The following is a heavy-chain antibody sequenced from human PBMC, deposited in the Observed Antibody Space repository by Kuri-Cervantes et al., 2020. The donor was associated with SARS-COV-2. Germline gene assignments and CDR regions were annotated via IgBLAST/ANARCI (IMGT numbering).Heavy chain of an antibody. V-gene: IGHV1-18*01. CDR3: ARVGYDFWSGPNWFDP. Sequence: ASVKVSCKASGYTFTTYGISWVRQAPGQGLEWMGWISASNGNTNYAQSLQGRVTITTYSSTSTAYMELSSLRSEDTAVYYCARVGYDFWSGPNWFDPWGQGTLVTVSS. D-gene: IGHD3-3*01. CDR2: ISASNGNT. J-gene: IGHJ5*02. CDR1: GYTFTTYG.